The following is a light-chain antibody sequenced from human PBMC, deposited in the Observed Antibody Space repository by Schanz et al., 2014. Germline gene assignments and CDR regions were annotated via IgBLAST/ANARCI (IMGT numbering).Light chain of an antibody. CDR3: AAWDDSLNGQL. CDR2: DVS. V-gene: IGLV2-11*01. J-gene: IGLJ3*02. CDR1: TSDVGGYNY. Sequence: QSALTQPRSVSGSPGQSVTISCAGTTSDVGGYNYVSWYQHHPGKVPKLIIYDVSKRPSGVPDRFSGSKSGNTASLTISGLQAEDEADYYCAAWDDSLNGQLFGGGTKVTVL.